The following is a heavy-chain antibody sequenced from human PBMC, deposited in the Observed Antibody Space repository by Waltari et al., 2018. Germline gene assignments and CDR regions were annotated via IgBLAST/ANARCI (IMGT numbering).Heavy chain of an antibody. Sequence: QVQLVQSGAEVKKPGASVTVSCKASGYTFTGYYTHRLRQAPGTGLEWMGWINPNSGGTNYAQKFQGRVTMTRDTSISTAYMELSRLRSDDTAVYYCARDMCSSTSCYASGYFQHWGQGTLVTVSS. CDR2: INPNSGGT. CDR3: ARDMCSSTSCYASGYFQH. D-gene: IGHD2-2*01. J-gene: IGHJ1*01. V-gene: IGHV1-2*02. CDR1: GYTFTGYY.